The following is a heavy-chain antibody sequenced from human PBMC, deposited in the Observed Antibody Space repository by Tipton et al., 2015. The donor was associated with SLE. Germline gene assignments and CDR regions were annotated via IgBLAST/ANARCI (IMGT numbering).Heavy chain of an antibody. CDR1: GYTFTSYG. J-gene: IGHJ6*02. D-gene: IGHD4-17*01. CDR3: ATSTVTTNPDYYYGMDV. Sequence: GSLRLSCAASGYTFTSYGMHWVRQAPGKGLEWVGLIRYDGSNKFYSDSVKGRFTISRDNSRNTLYLQMNSLRPDDTAVYYCATSTVTTNPDYYYGMDVWGQGTTVTVSS. V-gene: IGHV3-30*02. CDR2: IRYDGSNK.